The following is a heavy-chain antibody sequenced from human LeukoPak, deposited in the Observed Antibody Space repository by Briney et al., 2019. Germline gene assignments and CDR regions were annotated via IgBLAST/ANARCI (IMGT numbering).Heavy chain of an antibody. Sequence: ASVKVSCTASGYTFTSYGITWVRRAPGQGLEWVGWISASNGDTTYAQKLQDRVTMTTDTSTSTAYMELRSLRSDDTAVYYCARAPPGLIYGPGDYWGQGTLVTVSS. V-gene: IGHV1-18*01. CDR2: ISASNGDT. CDR3: ARAPPGLIYGPGDY. CDR1: GYTFTSYG. J-gene: IGHJ4*02. D-gene: IGHD3-3*02.